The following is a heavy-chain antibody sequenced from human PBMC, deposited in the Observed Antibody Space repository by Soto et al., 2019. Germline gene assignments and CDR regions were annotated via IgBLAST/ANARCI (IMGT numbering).Heavy chain of an antibody. CDR3: ARALREELPIYYFDS. Sequence: SGPTLVNPTETLTLTCTVSVFSLSKARMGVSWIRQPPGKALEWLAHIFWNDERSYNTSLKSRLTISRDTSKSQVVLTMTNVDPVDTGTYFCARALREELPIYYFDSWGQGTMVTVSS. CDR2: IFWNDER. J-gene: IGHJ4*03. D-gene: IGHD1-7*01. V-gene: IGHV2-26*01. CDR1: VFSLSKARMG.